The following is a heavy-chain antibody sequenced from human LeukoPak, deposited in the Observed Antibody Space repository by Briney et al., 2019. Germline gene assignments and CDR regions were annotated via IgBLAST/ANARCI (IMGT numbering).Heavy chain of an antibody. CDR3: ARALPHRRLMDTTMNQHWFDP. J-gene: IGHJ5*02. CDR2: ISAYNGNT. CDR1: GYTFTSYG. V-gene: IGHV1-18*01. D-gene: IGHD5-18*01. Sequence: GASVKVSCKASGYTFTSYGISWVRQAPGQGLEWMGWISAYNGNTNYAQKLQGRVTMTTDTSTSTAYMELRSLRSDDTAVYYCARALPHRRLMDTTMNQHWFDPWGQGTLVTVSS.